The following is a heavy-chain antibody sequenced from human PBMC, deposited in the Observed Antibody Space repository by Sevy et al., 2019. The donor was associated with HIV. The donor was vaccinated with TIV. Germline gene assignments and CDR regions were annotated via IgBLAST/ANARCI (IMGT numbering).Heavy chain of an antibody. CDR3: ARGVDYYDFGGLHY. CDR2: ISGRSSYI. V-gene: IGHV3-21*05. CDR1: GFIFSDYD. D-gene: IGHD3-22*01. J-gene: IGHJ4*02. Sequence: GGSLRLSCAASGFIFSDYDMNWVRQAPGKGLEWISVISGRSSYIKYADSLKGRVTISRDNANHSLFLQLNSLRAEDTAVYYCARGVDYYDFGGLHYWGQGALVTVSS.